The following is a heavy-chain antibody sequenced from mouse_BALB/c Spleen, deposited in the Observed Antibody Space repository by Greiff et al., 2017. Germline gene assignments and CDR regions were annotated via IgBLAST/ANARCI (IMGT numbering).Heavy chain of an antibody. V-gene: IGHV1-18*01. D-gene: IGHD1-1*01. J-gene: IGHJ3*01. CDR3: ARGGYYGSRGWFAY. Sequence: VQLQQSGPELVKPGASVKIPCKASGYTFTDYNMDWVKQSHGKSLGWIGDINPNNGGTIYNQKFKGKATLTVDKSSSTAYMELRSLTSEDTAVYYCARGGYYGSRGWFAYWGQGTLVTVSA. CDR2: INPNNGGT. CDR1: GYTFTDYN.